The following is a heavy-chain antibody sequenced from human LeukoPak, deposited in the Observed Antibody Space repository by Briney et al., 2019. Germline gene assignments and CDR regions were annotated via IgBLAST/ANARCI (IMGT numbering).Heavy chain of an antibody. CDR3: ARERVGAPSGPGGFFDY. V-gene: IGHV3-53*01. CDR2: IYSGGST. J-gene: IGHJ4*02. CDR1: GFTVSSNY. D-gene: IGHD1-26*01. Sequence: GGSLRLSCAASGFTVSSNYMSWVRQAPGKGLEWVSVIYSGGSTYYADSVKGRFTISRDNSKNTLYLQMNSLRAEDTAVYYCARERVGAPSGPGGFFDYWGQGTLVTVSS.